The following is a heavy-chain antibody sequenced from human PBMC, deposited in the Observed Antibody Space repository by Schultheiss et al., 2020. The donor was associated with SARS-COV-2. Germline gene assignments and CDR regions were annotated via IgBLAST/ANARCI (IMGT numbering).Heavy chain of an antibody. J-gene: IGHJ6*02. D-gene: IGHD2-2*01. CDR2: INPNSGGT. CDR3: ARDPRYCSSTSCQGRYYYYYGMDV. Sequence: ASVKVSCKASGYTFTGYYMHWVRQAPGQGLEWMGRINPNSGGTNYAQKFQGRVTMTRDTSISTAYMELSRLRSDDTAVYYCARDPRYCSSTSCQGRYYYYYGMDVWGQGTTVTVSS. CDR1: GYTFTGYY. V-gene: IGHV1-2*06.